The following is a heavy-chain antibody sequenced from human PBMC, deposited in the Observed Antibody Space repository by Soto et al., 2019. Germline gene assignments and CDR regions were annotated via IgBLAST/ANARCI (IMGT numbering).Heavy chain of an antibody. Sequence: QVQLVQSGAEVKKPGASVKVSCKTSGYTFTSYAIRWVRQAPGQGLEWMGWISAYNVNTHYAQKLQGRVTMTTDTSTSTAYMELRSLRSDDTAVYYCARDLAAAGPFDYWGQGTLVTVAS. D-gene: IGHD6-13*01. CDR1: GYTFTSYA. CDR2: ISAYNVNT. V-gene: IGHV1-18*01. J-gene: IGHJ4*02. CDR3: ARDLAAAGPFDY.